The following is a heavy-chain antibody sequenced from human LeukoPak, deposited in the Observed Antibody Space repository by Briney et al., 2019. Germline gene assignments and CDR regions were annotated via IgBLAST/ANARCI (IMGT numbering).Heavy chain of an antibody. J-gene: IGHJ4*02. Sequence: PXETLSLTCTVSGGSISSYYWSWIRQPAGKGLEWIGRIYTSGSTNYNPSLKSRVTMSVDTSKNQFSLKLSSVTAADTAVYYCARMAAVAPDYYFDYWGQGTLVTVSS. V-gene: IGHV4-4*07. CDR3: ARMAAVAPDYYFDY. CDR2: IYTSGST. CDR1: GGSISSYY. D-gene: IGHD6-19*01.